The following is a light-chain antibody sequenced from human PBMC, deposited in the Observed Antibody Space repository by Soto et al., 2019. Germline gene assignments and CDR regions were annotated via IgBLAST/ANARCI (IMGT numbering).Light chain of an antibody. CDR3: FSYAGTTNVA. V-gene: IGLV2-23*01. CDR2: EGS. CDR1: SSDVGSYDL. Sequence: QSALTQPPSVSGSPGQSITISCTGTSSDVGSYDLVSWYQQHPGKAPKLMIYEGSQRPSGVSNRFSGSKSGNTASLTIFGLQADDEADYYCFSYAGTTNVAFGTGTKLTVL. J-gene: IGLJ2*01.